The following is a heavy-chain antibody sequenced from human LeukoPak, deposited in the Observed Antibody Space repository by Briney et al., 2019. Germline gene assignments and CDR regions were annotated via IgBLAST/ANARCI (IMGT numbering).Heavy chain of an antibody. CDR1: GYTFTGYY. V-gene: IGHV1-2*06. CDR2: INPNSGGT. CDR3: AREKIVVVPGALDY. D-gene: IGHD2-2*01. Sequence: ASVKVSCKASGYTFTGYYMHWVRQAPGQGLEWMGRINPNSGGTNYAQKFQGRVTMTRDTSISTAYMELRSLRSDDTAVYYCAREKIVVVPGALDYWGQGTLVTVSS. J-gene: IGHJ4*02.